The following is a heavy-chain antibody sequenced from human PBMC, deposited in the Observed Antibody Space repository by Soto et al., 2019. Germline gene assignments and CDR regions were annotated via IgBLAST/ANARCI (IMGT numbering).Heavy chain of an antibody. D-gene: IGHD3-3*02. V-gene: IGHV1-8*01. Sequence: GASVKVSCKASGYTFTSYDINWVRQATGQGLEWMGWMNPNSGNTGYAQKFQGRVTMTRNTSISTAYMELSSLRSEDTAVYYCALAFAGPTPYFDYWGQGTLVTVSS. CDR1: GYTFTSYD. CDR2: MNPNSGNT. CDR3: ALAFAGPTPYFDY. J-gene: IGHJ4*02.